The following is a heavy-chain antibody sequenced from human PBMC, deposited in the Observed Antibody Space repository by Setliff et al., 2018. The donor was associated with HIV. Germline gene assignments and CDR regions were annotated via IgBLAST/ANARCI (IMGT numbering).Heavy chain of an antibody. CDR3: AGRGGYNDWYFDY. D-gene: IGHD5-12*01. J-gene: IGHJ4*02. CDR2: IYYSGTT. CDR1: GVSMSSHY. V-gene: IGHV4-59*11. Sequence: SETLSLTCNVSGVSMSSHYWSWIRQAPGQPPNKGLEWIGNIYYSGTTNYNPSLESRVTISIDTSKSQFPLKLTSVTTADTAMYYCAGRGGYNDWYFDYWGQGALVTVSS.